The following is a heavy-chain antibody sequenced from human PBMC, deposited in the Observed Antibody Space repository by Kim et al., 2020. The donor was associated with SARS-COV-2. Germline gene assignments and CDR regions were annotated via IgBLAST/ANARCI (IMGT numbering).Heavy chain of an antibody. V-gene: IGHV3-21*01. D-gene: IGHD5-12*01. Sequence: GGSLRLSCAASGFTFSSYSMNWVRQAPGKGLEWVSSISSSSSYIYYADSVKGRFTISRDNAKNSLYLQMNSLRAEDTAVYYCARDRRFERGSGIDYWGQGTLVTVSS. CDR3: ARDRRFERGSGIDY. J-gene: IGHJ4*02. CDR2: ISSSSSYI. CDR1: GFTFSSYS.